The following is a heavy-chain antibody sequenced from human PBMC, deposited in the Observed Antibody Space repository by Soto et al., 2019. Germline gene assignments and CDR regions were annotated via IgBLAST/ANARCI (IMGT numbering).Heavy chain of an antibody. Sequence: ASVKVSCKASGGTFSSYAISWVRQAPGQGLEWMGGIIPIFGTANYAQKFQGRVTITADESTSTAYMELSSLRSEDTAVYYCARGLDGYYFYGMDVWGQGTTVTVSS. D-gene: IGHD3-22*01. CDR3: ARGLDGYYFYGMDV. V-gene: IGHV1-69*13. J-gene: IGHJ6*02. CDR1: GGTFSSYA. CDR2: IIPIFGTA.